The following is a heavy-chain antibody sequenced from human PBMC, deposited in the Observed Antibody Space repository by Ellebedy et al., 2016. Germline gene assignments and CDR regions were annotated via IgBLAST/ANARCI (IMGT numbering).Heavy chain of an antibody. Sequence: SETLSLTCTVSGGSISSYYWGWIRQPPGKGLEWIGSIYYSGSTYYNPSLKSRVTISVDTSKNQFSLKLSSVTAADTAVYYCARHCSGGSCYEEFDYWGQGTLVTVSS. D-gene: IGHD2-15*01. CDR1: GGSISSYY. CDR3: ARHCSGGSCYEEFDY. CDR2: IYYSGST. V-gene: IGHV4-39*01. J-gene: IGHJ4*02.